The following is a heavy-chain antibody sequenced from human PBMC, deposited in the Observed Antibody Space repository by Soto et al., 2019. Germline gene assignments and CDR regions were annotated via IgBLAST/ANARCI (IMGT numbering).Heavy chain of an antibody. J-gene: IGHJ6*02. CDR3: AREKAYYDFWSGYYTRDMKTYYYHGMDV. D-gene: IGHD3-3*01. CDR2: INHSGST. CDR1: GGSFSGYY. V-gene: IGHV4-34*01. Sequence: SETLSLTCAVYGGSFSGYYWSWIRQPPGKGLEWIGEINHSGSTNYNPSLKSRVTISVDTSKNQFSLKLSSVTAADTAVYYCAREKAYYDFWSGYYTRDMKTYYYHGMDVWGQGTTVTVSS.